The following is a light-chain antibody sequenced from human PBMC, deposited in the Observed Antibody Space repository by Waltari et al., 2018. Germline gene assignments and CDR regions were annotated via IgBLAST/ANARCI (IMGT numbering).Light chain of an antibody. CDR2: WVF. V-gene: IGKV2-30*02. J-gene: IGKJ2*01. Sequence: VMTQSPVSLSVTLGQAASISCKSSQSLVPVDGNTYLNWFHQRPGQSPRRLIYWVFNRDSGVPDRFSGSGSGTDVTLRISRVEAEDVGVYYCMQGTRWPYTFGQGTQLDIK. CDR3: MQGTRWPYT. CDR1: QSLVPVDGNTY.